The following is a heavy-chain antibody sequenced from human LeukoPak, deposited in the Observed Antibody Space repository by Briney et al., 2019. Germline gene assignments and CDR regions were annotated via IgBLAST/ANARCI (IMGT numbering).Heavy chain of an antibody. J-gene: IGHJ3*02. CDR3: ARDTSYYDFWSGYYLGGAFDI. CDR2: IYTSGST. V-gene: IGHV4-4*07. Sequence: KASETLSLTCTVSGGSISSYYWSWIRQPAGKGLEWIGRIYTSGSTNYNPSLKSRVTMSVDTSKNQFSLKLSSVTAADTAVYYCARDTSYYDFWSGYYLGGAFDIWGQGTMVTVSS. D-gene: IGHD3-3*01. CDR1: GGSISSYY.